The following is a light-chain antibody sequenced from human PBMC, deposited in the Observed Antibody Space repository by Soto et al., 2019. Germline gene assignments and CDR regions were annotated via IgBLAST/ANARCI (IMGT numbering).Light chain of an antibody. CDR1: SRDVGGYNY. V-gene: IGLV2-8*01. Sequence: QSVLTQPPSASGSPGQSVTIPCTGTSRDVGGYNYVSWYQQHPGKVPKLMIYEVSKRPSGVPDRFSGSKSGNTASLTVSGLLAGDEADYYCSSYAGSNNLVFGGGTKLTVL. J-gene: IGLJ3*02. CDR2: EVS. CDR3: SSYAGSNNLV.